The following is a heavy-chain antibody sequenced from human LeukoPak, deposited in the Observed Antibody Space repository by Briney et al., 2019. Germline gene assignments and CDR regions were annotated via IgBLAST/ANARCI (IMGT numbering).Heavy chain of an antibody. CDR2: IKQDGSEK. D-gene: IGHD3-10*01. CDR1: GFTFSSYW. Sequence: GGSLRLSCAASGFTFSSYWMSWVRQAPGKGLEWVANIKQDGSEKYYVDSVKGRFTISRDNAKNSLYLQMNSLRAEDTAVYYCARVSMVRGPNRDYWGQGTLVTVSS. J-gene: IGHJ4*02. CDR3: ARVSMVRGPNRDY. V-gene: IGHV3-7*01.